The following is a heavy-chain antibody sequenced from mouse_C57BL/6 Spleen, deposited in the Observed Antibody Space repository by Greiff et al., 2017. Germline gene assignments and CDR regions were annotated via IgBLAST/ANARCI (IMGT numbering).Heavy chain of an antibody. CDR2: IWSGGST. Sequence: VQLQQSGPGLVQPSQSLSITCTVSGFSLTSYGVHWVRQSPGKGLEWLGVIWSGGSTDNNAAFISRLSISKDNSKSQVFFKMNSLQADDTAIYYCANYDYDVGYAMDYWGQGTSVTVSS. J-gene: IGHJ4*01. CDR1: GFSLTSYG. CDR3: ANYDYDVGYAMDY. D-gene: IGHD2-4*01. V-gene: IGHV2-2*01.